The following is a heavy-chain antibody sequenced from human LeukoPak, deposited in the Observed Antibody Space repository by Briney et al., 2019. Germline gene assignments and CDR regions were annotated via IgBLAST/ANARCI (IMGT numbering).Heavy chain of an antibody. CDR3: ARQAPLAYFDY. Sequence: GESLKIFCKGSGYSFTNSWIGWVRQMPGKGLEWMGILYPDDSDTRYNPSFQGQVTISADKSISTAYLQWSSLKASDTAMYYCARQAPLAYFDYWGQGTLVTVSS. CDR1: GYSFTNSW. J-gene: IGHJ4*02. CDR2: LYPDDSDT. V-gene: IGHV5-51*01.